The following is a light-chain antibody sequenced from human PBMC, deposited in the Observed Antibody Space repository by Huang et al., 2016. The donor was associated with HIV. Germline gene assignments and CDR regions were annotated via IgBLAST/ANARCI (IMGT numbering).Light chain of an antibody. CDR3: QQYFNPLPIT. CDR1: QDITKS. CDR2: AAS. J-gene: IGKJ5*01. V-gene: IGKV1-NL1*01. Sequence: DIQMTQSPSSLSASVGDRVTITCRASQDITKSLACYQQKPGKAPNRLLYAASRLERGVPSRCRGSGSETIYTLTIDSLQPEDSAVYFCQQYFNPLPITFGQGTRLDIK.